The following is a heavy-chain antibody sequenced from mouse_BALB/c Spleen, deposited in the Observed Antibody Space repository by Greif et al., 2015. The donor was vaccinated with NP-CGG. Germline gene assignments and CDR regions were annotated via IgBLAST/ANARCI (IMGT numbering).Heavy chain of an antibody. CDR2: IWSDGST. Sequence: VHLVESGPDLVAPSQSLSITRTVSGFSLTSYGVHWVRQPPGKGLEWLVVIWSDGSTTYNSALKSRLSISKDNSKSQVFLKMNSLQTDDTAMYYCARHHYYGSSYAMDYWGQGTSVTVSS. CDR3: ARHHYYGSSYAMDY. V-gene: IGHV2-6-2*01. D-gene: IGHD1-1*01. CDR1: GFSLTSYG. J-gene: IGHJ4*01.